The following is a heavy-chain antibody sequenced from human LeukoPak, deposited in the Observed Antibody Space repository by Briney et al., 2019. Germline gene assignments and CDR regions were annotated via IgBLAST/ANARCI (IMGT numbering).Heavy chain of an antibody. CDR1: GGSITSSH. Sequence: PSETLSLTCTVSGGSITSSHWSWVRRSPGKGLEWIGYIYYSGSTNYNPSLKSRVTISVDTSKNQFSLKLSSVTAADTAVYYCAREGTTRYYYYMDVWGKGTTVTVSS. J-gene: IGHJ6*03. V-gene: IGHV4-59*01. CDR3: AREGTTRYYYYMDV. CDR2: IYYSGST. D-gene: IGHD4-17*01.